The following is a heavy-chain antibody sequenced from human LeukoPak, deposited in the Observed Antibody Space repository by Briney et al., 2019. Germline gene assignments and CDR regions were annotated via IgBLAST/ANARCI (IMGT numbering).Heavy chain of an antibody. CDR3: AREMDAHPRIVV. D-gene: IGHD2-21*01. V-gene: IGHV4-31*11. CDR2: INYSGST. Sequence: PSETLSLTCAVSGGSISSGGYRWTWIRQYPGKGLEWIGYINYSGSTYYNPSLKSRVIISVDTSKNRFSLNLNSVTAADTAVYYCAREMDAHPRIVVWGQGTLVTVSS. J-gene: IGHJ1*01. CDR1: GGSISSGGYR.